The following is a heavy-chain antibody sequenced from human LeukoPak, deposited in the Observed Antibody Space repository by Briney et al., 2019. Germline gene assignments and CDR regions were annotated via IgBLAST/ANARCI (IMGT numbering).Heavy chain of an antibody. CDR3: AKDTYYYGSGSYNYYYYYMDV. CDR1: GFTFSSYW. V-gene: IGHV3-74*01. D-gene: IGHD3-10*01. J-gene: IGHJ6*03. CDR2: INNDGSST. Sequence: GGSLRLSCGASGFTFSSYWMHWVRQAPGKGLVWVSRINNDGSSTSYADSVQGRFTISRDNAKNTLYLQMNSLRAEDTAVYYCAKDTYYYGSGSYNYYYYYMDVWGKGTTVTISS.